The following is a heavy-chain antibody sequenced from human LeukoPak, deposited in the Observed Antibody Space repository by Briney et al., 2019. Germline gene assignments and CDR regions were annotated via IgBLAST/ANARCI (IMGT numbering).Heavy chain of an antibody. CDR2: IWYDGSNK. V-gene: IGHV3-33*06. D-gene: IGHD3-22*01. Sequence: PGGSLRLSCAASGFTFSSYEMNWVRQAPGKGLEWVAVIWYDGSNKYYADSVKGRFTISRDNSKNTLYLQMNSLRAEDTAVYYCAKESIWANYYDSSGYFDYWGQGTLVTVSS. J-gene: IGHJ4*02. CDR1: GFTFSSYE. CDR3: AKESIWANYYDSSGYFDY.